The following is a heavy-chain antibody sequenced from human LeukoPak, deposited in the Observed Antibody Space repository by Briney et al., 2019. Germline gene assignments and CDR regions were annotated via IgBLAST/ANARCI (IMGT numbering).Heavy chain of an antibody. CDR3: ARDWTTVGPFDY. D-gene: IGHD4-11*01. Sequence: GGSLRLSCAASGFSFSVYAMSWVRQAPGKGLEWVSALSRNSDYIYYADSVGGRFTISRDNAKNSLYLQMNSLRADDTAVYYCARDWTTVGPFDYWGQGTLVTVSS. J-gene: IGHJ4*02. V-gene: IGHV3-21*01. CDR1: GFSFSVYA. CDR2: LSRNSDYI.